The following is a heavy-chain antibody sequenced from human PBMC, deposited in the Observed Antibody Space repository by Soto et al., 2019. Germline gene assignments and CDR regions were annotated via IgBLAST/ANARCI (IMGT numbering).Heavy chain of an antibody. Sequence: VQLVQSGAEVKKSGESLKISCKGSGFTFSNHWIAWVRQMPGRGLEWMGIIYGGDSDTRYSPSFQGQVTISADKSINTVYLQWRSLKASDTAMYFCAGRFVYCSGERCVDVWGGGTTVTVSS. CDR3: AGRFVYCSGERCVDV. V-gene: IGHV5-51*03. CDR1: GFTFSNHW. D-gene: IGHD2-15*01. CDR2: IYGGDSDT. J-gene: IGHJ6*04.